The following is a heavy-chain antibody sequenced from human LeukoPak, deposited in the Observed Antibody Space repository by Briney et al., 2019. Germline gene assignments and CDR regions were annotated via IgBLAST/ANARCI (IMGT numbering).Heavy chain of an antibody. CDR2: IFTSGNT. J-gene: IGHJ6*03. V-gene: IGHV4-4*07. CDR3: ATSTVTTENSYHYIDV. Sequence: SETLSLTCTASGGSINIYYWSWIRQPAGKGLEWIARIFTSGNTNYNPSLKSRVTLSVDKSKNQFSLKLNSVTAADTAVYYCATSTVTTENSYHYIDVWGKGTTVTVSS. CDR1: GGSINIYY. D-gene: IGHD4-17*01.